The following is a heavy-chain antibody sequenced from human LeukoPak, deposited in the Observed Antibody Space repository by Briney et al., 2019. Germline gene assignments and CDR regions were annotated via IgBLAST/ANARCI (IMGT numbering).Heavy chain of an antibody. Sequence: ASVKVSCKASAYTFTGYYMHWVRQAPGQGLEWMGRINPNSGGTNYAQKFQGRVTMTRDTSISTAYMELSRLRSDDTAVYYCARELYYYDSSGYYYAFDIWGQGTMVTVSS. CDR2: INPNSGGT. J-gene: IGHJ3*02. V-gene: IGHV1-2*06. CDR1: AYTFTGYY. CDR3: ARELYYYDSSGYYYAFDI. D-gene: IGHD3-22*01.